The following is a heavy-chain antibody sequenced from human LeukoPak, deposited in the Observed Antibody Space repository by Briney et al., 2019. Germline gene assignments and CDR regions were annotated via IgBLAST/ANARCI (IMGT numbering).Heavy chain of an antibody. CDR1: GYTFIGYY. Sequence: GASVKVSCKASGYTFIGYYLHWVRQAPGQGLEWIGWINPKSGDSNHAQKFQDRVTMTGDTSISTAFMELSSLRSNNTAVYYCARGDTATFDYWGHGTLVTVSS. D-gene: IGHD5-18*01. CDR2: INPKSGDS. J-gene: IGHJ4*01. CDR3: ARGDTATFDY. V-gene: IGHV1-2*02.